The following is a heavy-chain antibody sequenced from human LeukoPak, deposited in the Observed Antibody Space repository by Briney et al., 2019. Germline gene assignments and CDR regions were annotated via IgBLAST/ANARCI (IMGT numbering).Heavy chain of an antibody. J-gene: IGHJ4*02. D-gene: IGHD6-13*01. Sequence: PSETESLTCTVSGGSISSSSYYWGWIRQPPGKGLEWIGTIYYSGSTYYNPSLESRVTISVDTSKNQFSLKLSSVTAADTAVYYCARVTSIAAAGTGFVYWGQGTLVTVSS. CDR2: IYYSGST. CDR3: ARVTSIAAAGTGFVY. CDR1: GGSISSSSYY. V-gene: IGHV4-39*01.